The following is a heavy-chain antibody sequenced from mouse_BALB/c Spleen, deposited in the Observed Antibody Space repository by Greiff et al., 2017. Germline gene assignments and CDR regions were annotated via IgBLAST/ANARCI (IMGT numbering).Heavy chain of an antibody. J-gene: IGHJ4*01. CDR3: SRSTRITTGAMDY. D-gene: IGHD2-4*01. Sequence: QVQLQQSGAELVRPGVSVKMSCKGSGYTFTDYAMHWVKQSHAKSLEWIGVISTYYGDASYNQKFKGKATMTVDKSSSTAYIELVRLTSEDYAIYYCSRSTRITTGAMDYWGQGTSVTVSA. CDR2: ISTYYGDA. CDR1: GYTFTDYA. V-gene: IGHV1S137*01.